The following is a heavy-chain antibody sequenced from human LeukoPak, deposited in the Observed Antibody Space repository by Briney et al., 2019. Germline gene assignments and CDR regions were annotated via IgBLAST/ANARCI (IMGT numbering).Heavy chain of an antibody. D-gene: IGHD6-19*01. CDR1: GGSIASNY. J-gene: IGHJ4*02. Sequence: SETLSLTCTGSGGSIASNYLTWIRQPPGKGLEYIGYIYYTGATNFNPSPNSLVTISVDTSKNQFSLRLSSVTAADPAVYFCAKYGNSGWVIDYWGQGTLVTVSS. V-gene: IGHV4-59*08. CDR2: IYYTGAT. CDR3: AKYGNSGWVIDY.